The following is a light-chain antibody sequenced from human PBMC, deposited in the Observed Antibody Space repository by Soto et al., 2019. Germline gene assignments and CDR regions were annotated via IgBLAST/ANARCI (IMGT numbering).Light chain of an antibody. Sequence: EIVMTQSPATLSVSPGERATLSCRASQSVSSNLAWYQQKPGQAPMLLIYGASTRATGIPARFSGSGSGTEFTLPICSLQSEDFAVYYCQQYNNWPPYTFGQGTKLEIK. CDR2: GAS. V-gene: IGKV3-15*01. CDR3: QQYNNWPPYT. CDR1: QSVSSN. J-gene: IGKJ2*01.